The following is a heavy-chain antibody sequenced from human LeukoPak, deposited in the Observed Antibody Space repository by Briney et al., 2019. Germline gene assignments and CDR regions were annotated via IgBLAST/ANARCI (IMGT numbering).Heavy chain of an antibody. V-gene: IGHV5-51*01. CDR2: IYPGDSDT. J-gene: IGHJ3*02. CDR3: ARLDIVVVPAAYAGAFDI. CDR1: GYSFTSYW. Sequence: GESLKISCKGSGYSFTSYWIGWVRQMPGKGLEWMGIIYPGDSDTRYSLSFQGQVTISADKSISTAYLQWSSLKASDTAMYYCARLDIVVVPAAYAGAFDIWGQGTMVTVSS. D-gene: IGHD2-2*01.